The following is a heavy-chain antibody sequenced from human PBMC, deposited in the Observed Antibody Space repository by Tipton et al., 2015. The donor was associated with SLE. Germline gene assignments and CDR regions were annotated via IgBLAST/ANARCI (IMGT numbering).Heavy chain of an antibody. V-gene: IGHV4-61*02. CDR3: AGGRVNWASLDAFDI. D-gene: IGHD1-1*01. CDR1: GGSISSGSYY. J-gene: IGHJ3*02. CDR2: IYTSGST. Sequence: TLSLTCTVSGGSISSGSYYWSWIRQPAGKGLEWIGRIYTSGSTNYNPSLKSRVTISIDTSKNQFSLKLSSVTAADTAVYYCAGGRVNWASLDAFDIWGQGTMVTVSS.